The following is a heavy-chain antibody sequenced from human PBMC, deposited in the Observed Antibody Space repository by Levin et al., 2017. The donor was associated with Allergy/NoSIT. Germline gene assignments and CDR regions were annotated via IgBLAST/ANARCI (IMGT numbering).Heavy chain of an antibody. J-gene: IGHJ5*02. CDR1: GGSFSGYY. D-gene: IGHD3-3*01. CDR3: ARQGFLEWLSLGYNWFDP. V-gene: IGHV4-34*01. Sequence: PSETLSLTCAVYGGSFSGYYWSWIRQPPGKGLEWIGEINHSGSTNYNPSLKSRVTISVDTSKNQFSLKLSSVTAADTAVYYCARQGFLEWLSLGYNWFDPWGQGTLVTVSS. CDR2: INHSGST.